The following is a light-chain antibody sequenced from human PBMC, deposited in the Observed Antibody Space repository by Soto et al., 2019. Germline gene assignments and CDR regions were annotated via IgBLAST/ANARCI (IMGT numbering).Light chain of an antibody. CDR2: GAS. CDR1: QSVNIN. V-gene: IGKV3-15*01. J-gene: IGKJ1*01. Sequence: EIVMTQSPGTLSVSPGERATLSCRASQSVNINLAWYQQKPGQAPRLLIYGASTRATGIPARFSGSGSGTEFTLTISSLQSEDFAVYYCQQYNNWPPWTFGQGTKVEIK. CDR3: QQYNNWPPWT.